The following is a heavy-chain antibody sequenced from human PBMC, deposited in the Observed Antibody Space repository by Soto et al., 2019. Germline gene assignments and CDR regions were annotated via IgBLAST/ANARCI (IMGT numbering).Heavy chain of an antibody. V-gene: IGHV1-18*01. Sequence: QVQLVQSGAEVRKPGASVKVTCTASGYTFISHGITWVRQAPGQGLEWMGWISAYTGDTYYAQKLQGRVTMTADTSTSTASMELRSLRSDDTGMYYCAITYASGTKTVGYYFDFWGQGTLVTVSS. CDR2: ISAYTGDT. J-gene: IGHJ4*02. D-gene: IGHD3-10*01. CDR3: AITYASGTKTVGYYFDF. CDR1: GYTFISHG.